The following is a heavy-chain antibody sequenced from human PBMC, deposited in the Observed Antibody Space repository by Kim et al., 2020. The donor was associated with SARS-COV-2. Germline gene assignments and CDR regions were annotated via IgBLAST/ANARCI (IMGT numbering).Heavy chain of an antibody. CDR1: GGSISSYY. D-gene: IGHD6-19*01. CDR2: IYYSGST. CDR3: ARDGPYSSGWYESHAFDI. J-gene: IGHJ3*02. Sequence: SETLSLTCTVSGGSISSYYWSWIRQPPGKGLEWIGYIYYSGSTNYNPSLKSRVTISVDTSKNQFSLKLSSVTAADTAVYYCARDGPYSSGWYESHAFDIWGQGTMVTVSS. V-gene: IGHV4-59*13.